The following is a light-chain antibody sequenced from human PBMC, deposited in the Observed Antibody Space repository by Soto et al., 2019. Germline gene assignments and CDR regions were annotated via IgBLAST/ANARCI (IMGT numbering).Light chain of an antibody. CDR3: QQYNNWPSLT. CDR2: GTS. CDR1: QSLSSN. J-gene: IGKJ4*01. Sequence: EIVMTQSPATLSVSPGERATLSCRASQSLSSNLAWYQQKPGQAPRLLIYGTSTRATGIPARFSGSVSGTEITLTISSLQSEDFAVYYCQQYNNWPSLTFGGGTKVEIK. V-gene: IGKV3-15*01.